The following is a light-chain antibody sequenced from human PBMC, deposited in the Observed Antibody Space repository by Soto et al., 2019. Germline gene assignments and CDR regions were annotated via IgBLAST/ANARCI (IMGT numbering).Light chain of an antibody. Sequence: DIQMTQSPSSLSASVGDRVTITCRASQSISSYLNWYQQKPGKAPKLLIYAASSLQSGVPSRFSGSGPGTDFTLTISSLQPEDFATYYCQQSYSTPFTFGLGTKVDIK. J-gene: IGKJ3*01. CDR3: QQSYSTPFT. CDR2: AAS. CDR1: QSISSY. V-gene: IGKV1-39*01.